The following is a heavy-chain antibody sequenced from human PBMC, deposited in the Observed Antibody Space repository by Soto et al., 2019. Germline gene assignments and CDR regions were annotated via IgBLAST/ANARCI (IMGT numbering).Heavy chain of an antibody. CDR1: GYTFTSYG. J-gene: IGHJ4*02. D-gene: IGHD6-13*01. V-gene: IGHV1-18*01. CDR3: ARDGIRRTQIAAAGIFDY. CDR2: ISAYNGNT. Sequence: QVQLVQSGAEVKKPGASVKVSCKASGYTFTSYGISWVRQAPGQGLEWMGWISAYNGNTNYAKKLKDRVTRTTDTPPSTAYMARGSVRSDDTAVYYYARDGIRRTQIAAAGIFDYWGQGTLVTVSS.